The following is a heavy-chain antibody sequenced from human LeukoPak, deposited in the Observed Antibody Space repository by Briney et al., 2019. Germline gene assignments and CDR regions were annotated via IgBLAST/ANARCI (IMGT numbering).Heavy chain of an antibody. V-gene: IGHV1-18*01. CDR3: ARDARQYCSGGSCYSYYYHGMDV. Sequence: ASVKVSCKASGGTFISYAISWVRQAPGQGLEWMGWISAYNGNTNYAQKLQGRVTMTTDTSTSTAYMELRSLRSDDTAVYYCARDARQYCSGGSCYSYYYHGMDVWGQGTTVTVSS. D-gene: IGHD2-15*01. CDR1: GGTFISYA. CDR2: ISAYNGNT. J-gene: IGHJ6*02.